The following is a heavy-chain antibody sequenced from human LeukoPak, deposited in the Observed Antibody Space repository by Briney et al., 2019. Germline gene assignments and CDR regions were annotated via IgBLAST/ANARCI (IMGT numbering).Heavy chain of an antibody. D-gene: IGHD2-21*02. J-gene: IGHJ5*02. V-gene: IGHV4-39*01. CDR3: ARIGAYCGGDCSRRGNWFDP. Sequence: SSETLSLTCTVSGGSISSSSYYWGWIRQPPGKGLEWIGSIYYSGSTDYNPSLKSRVTISVDTSKNQFSLKLSSVTAADTAVYYCARIGAYCGGDCSRRGNWFDPWGQGTLVTVSS. CDR1: GGSISSSSYY. CDR2: IYYSGST.